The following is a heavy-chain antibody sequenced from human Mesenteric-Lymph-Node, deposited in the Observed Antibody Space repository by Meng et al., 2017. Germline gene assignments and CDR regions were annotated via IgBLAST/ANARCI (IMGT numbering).Heavy chain of an antibody. V-gene: IGHV3-9*01. Sequence: SLKISCAASGLTLSSYTMNWVRQAPGKGLEWVSGITWNNDGIDYADSVKGRFTISRDNAKNSLFLQMNSLGEEDTALYYCTKGNWGSPFEYWGQGTLVTVSS. J-gene: IGHJ4*02. D-gene: IGHD7-27*01. CDR2: ITWNNDGI. CDR1: GLTLSSYT. CDR3: TKGNWGSPFEY.